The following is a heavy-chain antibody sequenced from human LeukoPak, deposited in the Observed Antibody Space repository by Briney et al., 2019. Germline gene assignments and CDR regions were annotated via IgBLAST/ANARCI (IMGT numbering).Heavy chain of an antibody. CDR1: GYTFTSYY. CDR2: INPSGGST. J-gene: IGHJ4*02. CDR3: ARGECIAAAQYYDSSGYLLGVDY. D-gene: IGHD3-22*01. Sequence: GASVKVSCKASGYTFTSYYMHLVRQAPGQGLGWMGIINPSGGSTSYAQEFEGRVTMTRDTSTSTVYMELSSLRSEDTAVYYCARGECIAAAQYYDSSGYLLGVDYWGQGTLVTVSS. V-gene: IGHV1-46*01.